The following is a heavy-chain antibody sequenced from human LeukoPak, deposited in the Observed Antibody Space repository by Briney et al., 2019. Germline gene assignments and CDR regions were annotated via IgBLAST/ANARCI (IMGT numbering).Heavy chain of an antibody. CDR1: GFTFSSYS. V-gene: IGHV3-21*05. CDR3: ARDMSLLWFGDPFDY. D-gene: IGHD3-10*01. CDR2: IRSDSTEV. J-gene: IGHJ4*02. Sequence: GGSLRLSCAASGFTFSSYSMNWVRQAPGKGLEWVSYIRSDSTEVFYADSVKGRSTISRDNAKNSLYLQMNSLRDEDTALYYCARDMSLLWFGDPFDYWGQGTLVTVSS.